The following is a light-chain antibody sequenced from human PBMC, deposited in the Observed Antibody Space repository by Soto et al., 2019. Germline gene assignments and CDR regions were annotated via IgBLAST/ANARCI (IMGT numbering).Light chain of an antibody. J-gene: IGLJ3*02. CDR3: SSYTSSNTLV. CDR2: DVS. CDR1: SSDVGGYNY. Sequence: QSVLTQPASVSGSPGQSITVSCTVTSSDVGGYNYVSWYQQHPGKAPKLMIYDVSYRPSGVSNRFSGSKSGNTASLTISGLQAEDEADYYCSSYTSSNTLVFGGGTKLTVL. V-gene: IGLV2-14*01.